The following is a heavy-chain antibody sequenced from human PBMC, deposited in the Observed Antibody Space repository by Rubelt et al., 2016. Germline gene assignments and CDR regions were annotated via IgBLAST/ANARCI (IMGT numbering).Heavy chain of an antibody. V-gene: IGHV4-34*01. J-gene: IGHJ4*02. CDR2: VHHSGNS. CDR1: GGSITDYN. D-gene: IGHD2-21*01. Sequence: QVQLQQWGAGLLKPSETLSLTCAVYGGSITDYNWSWIRQPPGKGLEWIGEVHHSGNSNYNPSLKSRVTLSVDTSKKQVSLRWRSGTAADTAVYYCARGGVSYSDYWGQGTLVTVSS. CDR3: ARGGVSYSDY.